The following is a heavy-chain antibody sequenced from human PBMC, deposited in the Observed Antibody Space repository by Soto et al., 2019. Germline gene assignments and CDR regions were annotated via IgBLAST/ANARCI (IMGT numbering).Heavy chain of an antibody. CDR3: ARQRTSVVTQAYFDS. V-gene: IGHV4-39*01. Sequence: SETLSLTCTVTGDSINNRSYYWGWIRQPPGKGLEWIGSIYYSGSTYNNPSLKSRVSMSVDTSKNQFSLKLRSVTAADTALYYCARQRTSVVTQAYFDSWGQGSMVTVSS. J-gene: IGHJ4*02. D-gene: IGHD2-21*02. CDR1: GDSINNRSYY. CDR2: IYYSGST.